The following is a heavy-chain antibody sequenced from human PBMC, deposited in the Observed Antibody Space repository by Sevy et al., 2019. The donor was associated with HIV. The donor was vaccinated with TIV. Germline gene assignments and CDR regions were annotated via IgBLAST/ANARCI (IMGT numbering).Heavy chain of an antibody. Sequence: GGSLRFSCTASGFIFGDYGMSWVRQAPGKGLEWIAFFKSKIHGGTTENAASVKGRFTISRDDSKNIVYLQMSNLKTEDTAVYYCTRWSGSQSIFDYWGQGTLVTVSS. D-gene: IGHD1-26*01. CDR1: GFIFGDYG. CDR2: FKSKIHGGTT. V-gene: IGHV3-49*04. J-gene: IGHJ4*02. CDR3: TRWSGSQSIFDY.